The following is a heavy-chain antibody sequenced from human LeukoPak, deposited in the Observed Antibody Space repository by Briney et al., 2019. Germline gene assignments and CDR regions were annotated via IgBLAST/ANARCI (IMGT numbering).Heavy chain of an antibody. V-gene: IGHV4-59*12. CDR1: GGSISNKY. CDR2: IYYSGST. D-gene: IGHD6-6*01. Sequence: SETLSLTCTVSGGSISNKYWSWIRQPPGKGLEWIGYIYYSGSTNYNPSLKSRVTILVDTSKNQFSLKLSSVTAADTAVYYCARVGGYSSSAFDYWGQGTLVTVSS. J-gene: IGHJ4*02. CDR3: ARVGGYSSSAFDY.